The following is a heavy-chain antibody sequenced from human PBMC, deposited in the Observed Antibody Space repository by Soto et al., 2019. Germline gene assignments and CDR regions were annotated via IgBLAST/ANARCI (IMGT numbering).Heavy chain of an antibody. CDR2: VHHSGST. Sequence: SETLSLTCTVSGGFISNYYWSWIRQSPGKGLEWIGYVHHSGSTNYNPSLKSRVTMSVDTSRNQFSLKLSSVTAADTAVYYCARSIDSSGYYFSTCWGQGTLVTVSS. J-gene: IGHJ4*02. CDR3: ARSIDSSGYYFSTC. CDR1: GGFISNYY. V-gene: IGHV4-59*01. D-gene: IGHD3-22*01.